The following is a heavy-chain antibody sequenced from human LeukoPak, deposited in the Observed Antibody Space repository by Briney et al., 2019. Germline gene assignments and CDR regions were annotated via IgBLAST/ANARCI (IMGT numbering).Heavy chain of an antibody. Sequence: ASVKVSCKASGHTFTNYYFHWVRQAPGQGLEWMGWINPYSGDTKYTQKFQGRVTVTRDTSISTAYMGLRRLTSDDTAVYYCAKDTSGFHPGDAFDIWGQGTTVTVSS. CDR3: AKDTSGFHPGDAFDI. CDR2: INPYSGDT. CDR1: GHTFTNYY. V-gene: IGHV1-2*02. D-gene: IGHD3-22*01. J-gene: IGHJ3*02.